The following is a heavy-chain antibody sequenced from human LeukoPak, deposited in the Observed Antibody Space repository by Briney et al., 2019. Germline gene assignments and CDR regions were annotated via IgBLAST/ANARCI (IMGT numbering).Heavy chain of an antibody. J-gene: IGHJ5*02. Sequence: PSETLSLTCSVSGGSISSGSYYWNWIRQPAGKGLEWIGRIYTSGSTNYNPSLKSRVTISVDTSKNQFSLKLSSVTAADTAVYYCARLDPGGGYCSSTSCYAGWFDPWGQGTLVTVSS. V-gene: IGHV4-61*02. CDR2: IYTSGST. D-gene: IGHD2-2*01. CDR1: GGSISSGSYY. CDR3: ARLDPGGGYCSSTSCYAGWFDP.